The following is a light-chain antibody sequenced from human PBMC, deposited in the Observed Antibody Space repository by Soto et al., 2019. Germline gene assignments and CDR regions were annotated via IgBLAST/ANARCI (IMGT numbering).Light chain of an antibody. V-gene: IGKV1-39*01. CDR2: GAS. CDR1: QGINNY. J-gene: IGKJ2*01. CDR3: QQSFITPHT. Sequence: IQMTQSPSSVSASVGDRVTITCRASQGINNYLNWYQQKPGRAPKLLAYGASDLQSGVPSRFSGTGSGTDFTLTISSLQPEDFATYYCQQSFITPHTFGQGTKVDI.